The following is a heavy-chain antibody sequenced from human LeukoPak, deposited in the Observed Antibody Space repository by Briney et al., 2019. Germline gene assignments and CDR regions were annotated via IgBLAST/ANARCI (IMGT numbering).Heavy chain of an antibody. CDR1: GVSISGGGYF. J-gene: IGHJ4*02. CDR3: ARGRGVGATDFDY. D-gene: IGHD1-26*01. V-gene: IGHV4-30-2*01. Sequence: SEPLSLTCTVSGVSISGGGYFWSWIRLPPGKGLEWIGYIYHSGSTYYNPSLKSRVTISVDRSKNQFSLKLNSVTAADTAVYYCARGRGVGATDFDYWGQGTLVTVPS. CDR2: IYHSGST.